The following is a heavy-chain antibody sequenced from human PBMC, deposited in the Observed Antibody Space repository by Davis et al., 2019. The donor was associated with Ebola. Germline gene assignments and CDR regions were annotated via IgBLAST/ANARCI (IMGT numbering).Heavy chain of an antibody. CDR2: IIPIFGTA. CDR1: GYTFTSYD. V-gene: IGHV1-69*13. CDR3: ARWVVAAGKGFDY. D-gene: IGHD6-13*01. Sequence: AASVKVSCKASGYTFTSYDISWVRQAPGQGLEWMGGIIPIFGTANYAQKFQGRVTITADESTSTAYMELSSLRSEDTAVYYCARWVVAAGKGFDYWGQGTLVTVPS. J-gene: IGHJ4*02.